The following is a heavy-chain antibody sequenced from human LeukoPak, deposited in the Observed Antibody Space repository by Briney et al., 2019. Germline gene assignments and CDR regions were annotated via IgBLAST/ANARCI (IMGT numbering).Heavy chain of an antibody. D-gene: IGHD1-26*01. V-gene: IGHV4-59*08. J-gene: IGHJ4*02. CDR3: ARQAGSFITFDF. CDR1: SGSISTYY. Sequence: PSETLSLTCTVSSGSISTYYWAWIRQPPGKGLEWIGYISYSGSTKYNPSLTRRVTISLDTSKNQFSLELRSMTAADTAIYYCARQAGSFITFDFWGQGTLVTVSS. CDR2: ISYSGST.